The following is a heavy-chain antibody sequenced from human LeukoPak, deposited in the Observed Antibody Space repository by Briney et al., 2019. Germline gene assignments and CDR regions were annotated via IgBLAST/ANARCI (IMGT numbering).Heavy chain of an antibody. D-gene: IGHD3-22*01. Sequence: ASVKVSCKTSGYTFSDYYIHWIRQAPGQGLEWVGWINPNSGDTDYAQKFQGRVTVTRDTSISTAYMELGRLRSEDTAVYYCARAVGSSGYYSDYWGQGTLVTVSS. CDR1: GYTFSDYY. J-gene: IGHJ4*02. CDR3: ARAVGSSGYYSDY. V-gene: IGHV1-2*02. CDR2: INPNSGDT.